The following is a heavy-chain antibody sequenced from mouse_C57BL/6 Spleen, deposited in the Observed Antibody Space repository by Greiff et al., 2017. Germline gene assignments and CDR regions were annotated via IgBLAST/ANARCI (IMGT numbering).Heavy chain of an antibody. Sequence: EVQLQQSGPELVKPGASVKISCKASGYSFTGYYMNWVKQSPEKSLEWIGEINPSTGGTTYNQKFKAKATLTVDKSSSTAYMQLKSLTSEDSAVYYCVTGTFCDYWGQGTTRTVSS. CDR1: GYSFTGYY. J-gene: IGHJ2*01. CDR3: VTGTFCDY. D-gene: IGHD4-1*01. V-gene: IGHV1-42*01. CDR2: INPSTGGT.